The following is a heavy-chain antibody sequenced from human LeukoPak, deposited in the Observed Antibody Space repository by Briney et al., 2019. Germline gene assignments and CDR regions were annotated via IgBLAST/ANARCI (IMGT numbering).Heavy chain of an antibody. Sequence: GGSLRLSCAASGFTFSNYWMHWIRQVPGKGLVWVSHIKYDGSATNYADSVKGRFTISRDNAKNSLYLQMNSLRAEDTAVYYCARDKRPRGYSYGAPMDVWGQGTTVTVSS. V-gene: IGHV3-74*01. D-gene: IGHD5-18*01. CDR1: GFTFSNYW. CDR3: ARDKRPRGYSYGAPMDV. J-gene: IGHJ6*02. CDR2: IKYDGSAT.